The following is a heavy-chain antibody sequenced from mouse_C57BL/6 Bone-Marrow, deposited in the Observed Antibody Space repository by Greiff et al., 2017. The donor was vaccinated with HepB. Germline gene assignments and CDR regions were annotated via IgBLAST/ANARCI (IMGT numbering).Heavy chain of an antibody. CDR2: IWSGGST. V-gene: IGHV2-2*01. CDR1: GFSLTSYG. Sequence: VKLMESGPGLVQPSQSLSITRTVSGFSLTSYGVHWVRQSPGKGLEWLGVIWSGGSTDYNAAFISRLSISKDNSKSQVFFKMNSLQADDTAIYYCARGDYGSSHWYFDVWGTGTTVTVSS. CDR3: ARGDYGSSHWYFDV. J-gene: IGHJ1*03. D-gene: IGHD1-1*01.